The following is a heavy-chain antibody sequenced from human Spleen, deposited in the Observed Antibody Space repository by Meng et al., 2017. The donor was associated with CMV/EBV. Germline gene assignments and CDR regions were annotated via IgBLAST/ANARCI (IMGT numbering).Heavy chain of an antibody. Sequence: SGFTFSSHSMNWVRQAPGKGLEWVSLISFDSGHIYYADAVKGRFTISRDNAKKSLFLQMNGLRGEDTGIYYCAKLGLSTAGTNYFDYWGQGTLVTDSS. V-gene: IGHV3-21*01. D-gene: IGHD1-7*01. CDR3: AKLGLSTAGTNYFDY. J-gene: IGHJ4*02. CDR1: GFTFSSHS. CDR2: ISFDSGHI.